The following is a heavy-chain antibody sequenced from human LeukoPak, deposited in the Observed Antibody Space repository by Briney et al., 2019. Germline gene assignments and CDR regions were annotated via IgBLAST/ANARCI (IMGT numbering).Heavy chain of an antibody. CDR1: RFTLSTYA. Sequence: HPGGSLRLSCAASRFTLSTYAMSWVRQAPGKGLEWVSAISGSGISTYYADSVKGRFTISRDNSQNTPYLQMNSLRAEDTAVYYCYDSSGRPFDYWGQGTLVTVSS. CDR3: YDSSGRPFDY. CDR2: ISGSGIST. D-gene: IGHD3-22*01. V-gene: IGHV3-23*01. J-gene: IGHJ4*02.